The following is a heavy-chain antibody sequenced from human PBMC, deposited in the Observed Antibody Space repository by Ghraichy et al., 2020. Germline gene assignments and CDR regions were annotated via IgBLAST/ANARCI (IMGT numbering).Heavy chain of an antibody. J-gene: IGHJ4*02. CDR2: IYYSGST. D-gene: IGHD3-22*01. Sequence: SETLSLTCTVSGGSINIGGYYWSWIRQHPGKGQEWIGYIYYSGSTYYNPSLKSRVTISVDTSKNQFSLKLSSVTAADTAVYYCARDYDSSGYYLVYWGQGTLVTVSS. CDR1: GGSINIGGYY. CDR3: ARDYDSSGYYLVY. V-gene: IGHV4-31*03.